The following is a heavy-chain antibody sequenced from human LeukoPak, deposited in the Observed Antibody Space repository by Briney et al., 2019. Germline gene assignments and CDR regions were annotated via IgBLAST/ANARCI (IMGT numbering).Heavy chain of an antibody. CDR2: ISAYSGHT. Sequence: ASVKVSCKASGYTFTTYGISWVRQAPGQGLEWMGWISAYSGHTNYTQKLQGRVTMTRGTSTTTAYLELRSLRSDDTAVYYCARECPFCSSAACLACSWGQGTLVTVSS. D-gene: IGHD2-2*01. J-gene: IGHJ4*02. CDR1: GYTFTTYG. CDR3: ARECPFCSSAACLACS. V-gene: IGHV1-18*01.